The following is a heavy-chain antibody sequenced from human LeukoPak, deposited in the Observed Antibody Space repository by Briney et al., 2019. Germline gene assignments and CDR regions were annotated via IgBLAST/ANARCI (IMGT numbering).Heavy chain of an antibody. Sequence: GGSLRLSCAASGFTFSNYVMSWVRQTPGKGLEWVSGISGSGDSTYYADSVKGRFTISRDNSKNTLYLQMNSLRVEDTAAYYCAKVRAPSGWFNSDYWGQGTLVTVSS. J-gene: IGHJ4*02. CDR3: AKVRAPSGWFNSDY. CDR2: ISGSGDST. D-gene: IGHD6-19*01. V-gene: IGHV3-23*01. CDR1: GFTFSNYV.